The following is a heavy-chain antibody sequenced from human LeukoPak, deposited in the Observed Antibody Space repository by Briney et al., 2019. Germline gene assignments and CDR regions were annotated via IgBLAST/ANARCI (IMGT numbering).Heavy chain of an antibody. V-gene: IGHV4-39*01. CDR1: GDSISGSPYY. CDR2: INYSGST. CDR3: VRHPPPMGSSGWYSWFDP. D-gene: IGHD6-19*01. J-gene: IGHJ5*02. Sequence: PSGTLSLTCTVSGDSISGSPYYWGWIRQSPGKALEWIASINYSGSTYYNSSLKSRVTISVDTSKNQLSLKVSSVTAADTAVYYCVRHPPPMGSSGWYSWFDPWGQGTLVTVSS.